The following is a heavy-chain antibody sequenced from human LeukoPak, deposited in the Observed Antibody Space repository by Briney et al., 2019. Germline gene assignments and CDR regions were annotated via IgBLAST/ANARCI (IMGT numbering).Heavy chain of an antibody. V-gene: IGHV1-2*02. CDR1: GYTFTGYY. Sequence: ASVKVSCKASGYTFTGYYMHWVRQAPGQGLEWMGWINPNSGGTNYAQKFQGRVTMTRDTSISTAYMELSRLRSDDTAVYYCARGSEYSSSSPWDYWGQGTLVTVSS. D-gene: IGHD6-6*01. CDR3: ARGSEYSSSSPWDY. CDR2: INPNSGGT. J-gene: IGHJ4*02.